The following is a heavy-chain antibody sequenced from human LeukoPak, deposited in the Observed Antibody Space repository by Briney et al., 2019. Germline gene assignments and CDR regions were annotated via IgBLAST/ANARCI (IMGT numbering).Heavy chain of an antibody. CDR3: ASRPAIAAAGDY. V-gene: IGHV1-69*06. J-gene: IGHJ4*02. CDR1: GGTFSTYG. Sequence: SVKVSCKASGGTFSTYGISWVRQAPGQGLEWMGGIVPNSGTADYAQKFPGGVTITADKSTSTAYMELSSLRTEDTAVYYCASRPAIAAAGDYWGQGTLVTVSS. CDR2: IVPNSGTA. D-gene: IGHD6-13*01.